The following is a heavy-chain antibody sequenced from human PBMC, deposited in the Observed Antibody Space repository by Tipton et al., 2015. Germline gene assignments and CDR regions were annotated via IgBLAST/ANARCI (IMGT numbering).Heavy chain of an antibody. J-gene: IGHJ4*02. Sequence: TLSLTCDVSGYSISSGYYWGWIRQPPGKGLEWIGSIFHRGDTNYNPSLKSRVTISLDTSKNQFSLKMNSVTAADTAVYFCAREGTGVYIWGQGALVTVSS. CDR2: IFHRGDT. CDR3: AREGTGVYI. CDR1: GYSISSGYY. D-gene: IGHD5/OR15-5a*01. V-gene: IGHV4-38-2*02.